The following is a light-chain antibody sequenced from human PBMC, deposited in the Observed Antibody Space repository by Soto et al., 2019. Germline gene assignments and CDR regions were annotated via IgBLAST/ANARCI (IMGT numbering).Light chain of an antibody. CDR3: QHYNSYSEA. V-gene: IGKV1-5*03. CDR1: QTISTR. CDR2: KAS. J-gene: IGKJ1*01. Sequence: DIHINEFPSTLSGPVGDSVSITCRASQTISTRLAWYQQKPGKAPKLLIYKASTLKSGVPARFSGSGSGTEFTLTISSLQPDDFAAYYCQHYNSYSEAFGQGTQLEIK.